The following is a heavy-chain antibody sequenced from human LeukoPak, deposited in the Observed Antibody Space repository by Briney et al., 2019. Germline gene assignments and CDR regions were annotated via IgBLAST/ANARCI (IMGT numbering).Heavy chain of an antibody. CDR1: GFTFSSYG. V-gene: IGHV3-33*01. D-gene: IGHD3-10*01. CDR2: IWYDGSNK. Sequence: PGGSLRLSCAASGFTFSSYGMHWVRQAPGKGLEWVAVIWYDGSNKYYADSVKGRFTISRDNSKNTLYLQMNSLRAEDTAVYYCARVRGVVTGPSDYWGQGTLVTVSS. CDR3: ARVRGVVTGPSDY. J-gene: IGHJ4*02.